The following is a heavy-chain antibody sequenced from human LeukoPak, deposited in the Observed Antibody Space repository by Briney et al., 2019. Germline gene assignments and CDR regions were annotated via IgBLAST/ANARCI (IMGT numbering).Heavy chain of an antibody. J-gene: IGHJ4*02. Sequence: ASVKVSCKASGFTFTSSAVQWVRQATGQGLEWMGWMNPNSGNTGYAQKFQGRVTMTRNTSISTAYMELSSLRSEDTAVCYCARVNYDSSGYYFGYWGQGTLVTVSS. CDR3: ARVNYDSSGYYFGY. V-gene: IGHV1-8*02. CDR2: MNPNSGNT. D-gene: IGHD3-22*01. CDR1: GFTFTSSA.